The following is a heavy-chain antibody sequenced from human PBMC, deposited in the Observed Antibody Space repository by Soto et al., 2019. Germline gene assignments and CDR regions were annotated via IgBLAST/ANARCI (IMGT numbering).Heavy chain of an antibody. Sequence: SETLSLTCAVYGGSFSGYYWSWIRQPPGKGLEWIGEINHSGSTNYNPSLKSRVTISVDMSKNQFSLKLSSVTAADTAVYYCAAEHPAGSGWYYYWGQGTLVTVSS. CDR3: AAEHPAGSGWYYY. CDR2: INHSGST. D-gene: IGHD6-19*01. V-gene: IGHV4-34*01. CDR1: GGSFSGYY. J-gene: IGHJ4*02.